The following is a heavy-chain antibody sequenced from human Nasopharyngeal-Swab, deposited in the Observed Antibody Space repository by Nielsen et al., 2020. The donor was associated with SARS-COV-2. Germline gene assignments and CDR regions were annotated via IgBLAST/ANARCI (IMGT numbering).Heavy chain of an antibody. V-gene: IGHV4-39*07. CDR2: IYYSGST. CDR3: AREGQQLVLGDMDV. J-gene: IGHJ6*03. D-gene: IGHD6-13*01. Sequence: SETLSLTCTVSGGSISSSSYYWGWIRQPPGKGLEWIGSIYYSGSTYYNPSLKSRVTISVDTSKNQFSLELSSVTAADTAVYYCAREGQQLVLGDMDVWGKGTTVTVSS. CDR1: GGSISSSSYY.